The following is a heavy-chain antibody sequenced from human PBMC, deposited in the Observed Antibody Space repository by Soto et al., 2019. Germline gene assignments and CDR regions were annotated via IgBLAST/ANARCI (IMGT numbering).Heavy chain of an antibody. CDR3: GGESGGATATLDYYYFYMDV. Sequence: QVQLVQSGAEVRKPGASVTVSCRSSGDSFNDYYIHWVRQAPGQGFEWMGWINPNGGVTKYAQKVQGWVSMTRDTSIRTVYMQLRRVRSDDTAGYYCGGESGGATATLDYYYFYMDVWGTGTTVTVSS. CDR1: GDSFNDYY. D-gene: IGHD5-12*01. CDR2: INPNGGVT. J-gene: IGHJ6*03. V-gene: IGHV1-2*04.